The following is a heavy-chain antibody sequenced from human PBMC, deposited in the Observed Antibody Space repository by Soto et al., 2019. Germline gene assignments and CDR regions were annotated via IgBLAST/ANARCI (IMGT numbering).Heavy chain of an antibody. CDR1: GFKFSNYA. CDR2: ISATGGGT. Sequence: EVQLVESGGGPVRPGGSLRLSCAASGFKFSNYAMSWVRQAPGKGLEWVSLISATGGGTYYADSVKGRFTISRDNSHNTLYLQVHSLTAEDTAVYYCAKDRRAGGNSAFYFDFWGQGAQVTVSS. CDR3: AKDRRAGGNSAFYFDF. J-gene: IGHJ4*02. D-gene: IGHD3-16*01. V-gene: IGHV3-23*04.